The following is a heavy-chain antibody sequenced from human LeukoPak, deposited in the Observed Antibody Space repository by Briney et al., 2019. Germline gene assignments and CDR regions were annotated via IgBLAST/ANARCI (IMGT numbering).Heavy chain of an antibody. D-gene: IGHD3-10*01. CDR2: INRSGST. Sequence: SETLSLTCAVNGESLRGHYWSWIRQPPGKGLEWIGEINRSGSTNYNPSLKSRVTISVDTSKNQFSLRINSVTAADTAVYYCAKDLDEWYYYGSGSYPNWFDPWGQGTLVTVSS. V-gene: IGHV4-34*01. CDR3: AKDLDEWYYYGSGSYPNWFDP. CDR1: GESLRGHY. J-gene: IGHJ5*02.